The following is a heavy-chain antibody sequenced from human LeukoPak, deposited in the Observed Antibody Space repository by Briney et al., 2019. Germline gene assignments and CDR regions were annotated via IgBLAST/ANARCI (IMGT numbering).Heavy chain of an antibody. CDR2: IRYDGSNK. V-gene: IGHV3-30*02. J-gene: IGHJ4*02. CDR3: ARDGAEDYGIDY. D-gene: IGHD4/OR15-4a*01. CDR1: GFTFSSYG. Sequence: GGSLRLSCAASGFTFSSYGMHWVRQAPGKGLEWVAFIRYDGSNKYYADSVKGRFTISRDNSKNTLYLQMNSLTVEDTGVYYCARDGAEDYGIDYWGRGTLVTVSS.